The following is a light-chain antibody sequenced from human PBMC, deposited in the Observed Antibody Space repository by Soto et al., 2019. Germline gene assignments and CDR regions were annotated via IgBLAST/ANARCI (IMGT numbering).Light chain of an antibody. Sequence: QSVVTQPPSASGTPGQRVTIACSGSSSNIGRNTVHWYQQLPGTTPKLLIYSNDQRPSGVPDRFSGSKSGSSASLAISGLQSEDEADYYSAAWDDSLNGVVFGGGTKLTVL. CDR3: AAWDDSLNGVV. CDR2: SND. J-gene: IGLJ2*01. V-gene: IGLV1-44*01. CDR1: SSNIGRNT.